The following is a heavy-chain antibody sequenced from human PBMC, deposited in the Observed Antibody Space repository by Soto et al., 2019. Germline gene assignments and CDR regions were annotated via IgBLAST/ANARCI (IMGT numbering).Heavy chain of an antibody. CDR3: APRRLHSGDWDRGVRDY. CDR1: GFSISTSGVG. Sequence: QITLKESGPTLVAPTQTLTLTFTLSGFSISTSGVGVGWIRQPPGKALEWLAVIYWDDDKRYSPSLRSRLTVTKDTSKNHVVLTMINMGPVDTATYYYAPRRLHSGDWDRGVRDYWGPGMLVTVSS. V-gene: IGHV2-5*02. D-gene: IGHD6-19*01. J-gene: IGHJ4*02. CDR2: IYWDDDK.